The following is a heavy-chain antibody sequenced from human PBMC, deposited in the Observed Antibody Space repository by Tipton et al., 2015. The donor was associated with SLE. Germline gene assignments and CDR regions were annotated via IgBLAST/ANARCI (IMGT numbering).Heavy chain of an antibody. V-gene: IGHV3-7*01. CDR3: ARDPSYGAVDI. D-gene: IGHD4-17*01. CDR1: GFTFSHSW. J-gene: IGHJ3*02. Sequence: SLRLSCVASGFTFSHSWMTWVRQAPGRGLEWVANTNPDGSSIYYVPSVRGRFTMSRDNAKSSLYLQMNSLRDEDAAVYFCARDPSYGAVDIWLLGTMVTVSS. CDR2: TNPDGSSI.